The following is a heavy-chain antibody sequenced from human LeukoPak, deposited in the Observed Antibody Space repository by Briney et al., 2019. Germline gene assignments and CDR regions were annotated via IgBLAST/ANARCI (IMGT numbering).Heavy chain of an antibody. Sequence: GGSLRLSCAASGFAFSTYGIHWVRQAPGKGLEWVAFIRYDGTNKWYADSVRGRFTISRDNSKNMLYLQMNSLRAEDTAVYHCAKDRDYGDYPSAYYYYMDVWGKGTTVTVSS. V-gene: IGHV3-30*02. D-gene: IGHD4-17*01. CDR1: GFAFSTYG. CDR2: IRYDGTNK. J-gene: IGHJ6*03. CDR3: AKDRDYGDYPSAYYYYMDV.